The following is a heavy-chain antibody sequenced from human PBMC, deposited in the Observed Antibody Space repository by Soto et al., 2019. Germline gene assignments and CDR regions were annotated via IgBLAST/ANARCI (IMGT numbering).Heavy chain of an antibody. Sequence: GGSLRLSCAASGFNFSSYAMSWVRQAPGKGLEWVSAISGSGGSTYYADSVKGRFTISRDNSKNTLYLQMNSLRAEDTAVYYCAKENTAGDSYASAFDIWGQGTMVTVSS. D-gene: IGHD2-21*02. J-gene: IGHJ3*02. V-gene: IGHV3-23*01. CDR3: AKENTAGDSYASAFDI. CDR1: GFNFSSYA. CDR2: ISGSGGST.